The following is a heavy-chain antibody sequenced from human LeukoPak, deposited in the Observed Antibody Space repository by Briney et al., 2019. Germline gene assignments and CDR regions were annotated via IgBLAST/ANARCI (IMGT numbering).Heavy chain of an antibody. V-gene: IGHV3-49*04. Sequence: PGGSLRLSCTTSGFTFGDYAMNWVRQAPGEGLEWVGFIRGKAAGGTTDYAASVKGRFTISGDDSKSIAYLQMNSLGTEDTAVYYCSRGLVRGVMNYWGQGTLVTVSS. D-gene: IGHD3-10*02. J-gene: IGHJ4*02. CDR1: GFTFGDYA. CDR2: IRGKAAGGTT. CDR3: SRGLVRGVMNY.